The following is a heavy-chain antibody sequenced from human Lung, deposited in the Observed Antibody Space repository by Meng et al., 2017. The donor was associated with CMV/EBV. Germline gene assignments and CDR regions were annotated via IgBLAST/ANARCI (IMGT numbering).Heavy chain of an antibody. Sequence: SXXVSXKASGGTFSSYALSWGRQAPGQGLEWMGGIIPILGITNYAQKFQDRVTITADKSTSSAYMELSSLRFEDTAVYYCARVQQLVRCWYTMDVWVQGTXVTVSS. CDR2: IIPILGIT. D-gene: IGHD6-6*01. V-gene: IGHV1-69*10. CDR3: ARVQQLVRCWYTMDV. CDR1: GGTFSSYA. J-gene: IGHJ6*02.